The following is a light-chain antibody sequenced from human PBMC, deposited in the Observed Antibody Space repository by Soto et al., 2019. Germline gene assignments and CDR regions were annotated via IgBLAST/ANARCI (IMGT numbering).Light chain of an antibody. V-gene: IGLV2-14*01. Sequence: QSVLTQPASVSGSLGQSITISCTGSTSDVGRYNYVSWYQQHPGKAPKLLIFEVSHRPSGVSNRFSGSKSVNTASLAISGLRAEDEADYYCTSYTSTNSYVFGTGTKVTVL. CDR3: TSYTSTNSYV. J-gene: IGLJ1*01. CDR2: EVS. CDR1: TSDVGRYNY.